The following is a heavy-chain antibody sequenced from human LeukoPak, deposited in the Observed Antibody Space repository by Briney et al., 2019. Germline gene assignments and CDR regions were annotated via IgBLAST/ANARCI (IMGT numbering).Heavy chain of an antibody. CDR2: IIPILGIA. CDR3: ARAGGYDAGSFDY. J-gene: IGHJ4*02. Sequence: SVKVSCKASGGTFSSYAISWVRQAPGQGLEWMGRIIPILGIANYAQKFQGRVTITADKSTSTAYMELSSLRSEDTAVYYCARAGGYDAGSFDYWGQGTLVTVSS. D-gene: IGHD5-12*01. CDR1: GGTFSSYA. V-gene: IGHV1-69*04.